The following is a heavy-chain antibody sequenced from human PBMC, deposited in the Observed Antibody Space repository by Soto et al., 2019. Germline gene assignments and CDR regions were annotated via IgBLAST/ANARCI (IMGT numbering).Heavy chain of an antibody. J-gene: IGHJ6*03. CDR2: IIPIFGTA. CDR3: ASVGGGFKVGARNYYYYMDV. Sequence: ASVKVSCKASGGTFSSYAISWVRQAPGQGLEWMGGIIPIFGTANYAQKFQGRVTITADESTSTAYMELSSLRSEDTAVYYCASVGGGFKVGARNYYYYMDVWGKGTTVTVSS. D-gene: IGHD1-26*01. V-gene: IGHV1-69*13. CDR1: GGTFSSYA.